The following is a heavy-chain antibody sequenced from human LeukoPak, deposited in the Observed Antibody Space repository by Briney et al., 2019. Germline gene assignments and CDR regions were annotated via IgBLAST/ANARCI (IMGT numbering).Heavy chain of an antibody. CDR3: ARVFSSSWHHIG. CDR2: ISSSGSTI. V-gene: IGHV3-11*01. CDR1: GFTFSDYY. J-gene: IGHJ4*02. Sequence: GGSLRLSCAASGFTFSDYYMSWIRQTPGKGLEWASYISSSGSTIYYADSVKGRFTISRDNAKNSLYLQMNSLRAEDTAVYYCARVFSSSWHHIGWGQGTLVTVSS. D-gene: IGHD6-13*01.